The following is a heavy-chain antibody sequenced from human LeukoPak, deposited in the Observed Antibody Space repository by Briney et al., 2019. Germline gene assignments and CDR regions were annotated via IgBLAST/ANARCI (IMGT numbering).Heavy chain of an antibody. J-gene: IGHJ5*02. CDR1: GGSISSGGYS. V-gene: IGHV4-30-2*01. D-gene: IGHD3-10*01. CDR3: ARITMVRGVITNWFDP. CDR2: IYHSGST. Sequence: SETLSLTCAVSGGSISSGGYSWSWIRQPPGKGLEWIGYIYHSGSTNYNPSLKSRVTISVDKSKNQFSLKLSSVTAADTAVYYCARITMVRGVITNWFDPWGQGTLVTVSS.